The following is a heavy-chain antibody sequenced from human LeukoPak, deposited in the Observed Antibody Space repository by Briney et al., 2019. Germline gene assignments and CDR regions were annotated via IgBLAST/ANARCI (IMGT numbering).Heavy chain of an antibody. V-gene: IGHV3-7*01. Sequence: GGSLRLSCAASGFTFSSYWMSWVRQAPGKGLEWVANIKRDGSKKYYADSVKGRFTISRDNAKNSLYLQMNSLRAEDTAVYYCAREVYSYGMYYCYYMDVWGKGTTVTISS. CDR1: GFTFSSYW. D-gene: IGHD5-18*01. CDR2: IKRDGSKK. CDR3: AREVYSYGMYYCYYMDV. J-gene: IGHJ6*03.